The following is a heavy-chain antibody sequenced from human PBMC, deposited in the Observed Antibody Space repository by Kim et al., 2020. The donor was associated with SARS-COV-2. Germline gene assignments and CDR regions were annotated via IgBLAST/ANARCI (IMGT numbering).Heavy chain of an antibody. Sequence: SETLSLTCTVSGGSISSSSYYWGWIRQPPGKGLEWIGSIYYSGSTYYNPSLKSRVTISVDTSKNQFSLKLSSVTAADTAVYYCARHFKLGTYITGLDDAFDIWGQGTMVTVSS. D-gene: IGHD1-20*01. V-gene: IGHV4-39*01. CDR1: GGSISSSSYY. CDR3: ARHFKLGTYITGLDDAFDI. J-gene: IGHJ3*02. CDR2: IYYSGST.